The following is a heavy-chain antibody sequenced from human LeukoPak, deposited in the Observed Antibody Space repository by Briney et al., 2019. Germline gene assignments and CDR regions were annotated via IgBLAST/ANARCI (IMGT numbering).Heavy chain of an antibody. Sequence: SVKVSCKASGGTLSSYAISWVRQAPGQGLEWMGRIIPIFGTANYAQKFQGRVTITTDESTSTAYMELSSLRSEDTAVYYCALWKYDYVWGSYPQGDYWGQGTLVTVSS. V-gene: IGHV1-69*05. CDR1: GGTLSSYA. CDR3: ALWKYDYVWGSYPQGDY. D-gene: IGHD3-16*02. J-gene: IGHJ4*02. CDR2: IIPIFGTA.